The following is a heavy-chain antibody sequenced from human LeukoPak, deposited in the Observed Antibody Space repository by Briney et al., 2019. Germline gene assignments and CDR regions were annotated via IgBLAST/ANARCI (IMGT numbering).Heavy chain of an antibody. CDR1: GFTFDDYA. CDR3: VKDIGSGWYGRYYFEY. CDR2: ISGDGGST. D-gene: IGHD6-19*01. Sequence: SGGSLRLSCAASGFTFDDYAMHWVRQAPGKGLEWVSLISGDGGSTYYADSVKGRFTISRDNSKNSLYLQMNSLRTEDTALYYCVKDIGSGWYGRYYFEYWGQGTLVTVSS. V-gene: IGHV3-43*02. J-gene: IGHJ4*02.